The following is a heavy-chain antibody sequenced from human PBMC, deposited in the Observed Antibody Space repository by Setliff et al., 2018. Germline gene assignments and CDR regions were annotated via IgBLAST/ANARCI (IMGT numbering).Heavy chain of an antibody. V-gene: IGHV4-61*09. Sequence: SETLSLTCTVSDDSISSRHYYWSWIRQPAGKGLEWLGQIYTSWSTNYNPSLKGRATLSIDASKKQLSRKLTSVTAADTAVYYCARATSGWYSAYYYYMDVWGKGTTVTVSS. CDR1: DDSISSRHYY. CDR3: ARATSGWYSAYYYYMDV. J-gene: IGHJ6*03. D-gene: IGHD6-19*01. CDR2: IYTSWST.